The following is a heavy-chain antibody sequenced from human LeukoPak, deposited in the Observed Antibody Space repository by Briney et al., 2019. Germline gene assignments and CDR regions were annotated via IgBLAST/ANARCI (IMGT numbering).Heavy chain of an antibody. CDR2: IYYSGSI. Sequence: SETLSLTCTVSGGSISRGGYYWSWIRQPPGKGLEWIGSIYYSGSIYYNPSLKSRVTMSVDTSKNQFSLKLSSVTAADTAVYYCARALVGAIPYYFDYWGQGTLVTVSS. J-gene: IGHJ4*02. CDR1: GGSISRGGYY. CDR3: ARALVGAIPYYFDY. V-gene: IGHV4-39*01. D-gene: IGHD1-26*01.